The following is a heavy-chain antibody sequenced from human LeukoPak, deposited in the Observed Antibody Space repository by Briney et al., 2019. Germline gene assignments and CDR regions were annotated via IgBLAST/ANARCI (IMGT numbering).Heavy chain of an antibody. Sequence: GGSLRLSCAASGFTFSNYWMHWVRQAPGKGLVWVSRINTDGSSTSYADSVKGRFTISRDNSKNTLYLQMNSLRAEDTAVYYCAKPPYCSSTSCYYFDYWGQGTLVTVSS. CDR3: AKPPYCSSTSCYYFDY. D-gene: IGHD2-2*01. J-gene: IGHJ4*02. V-gene: IGHV3-74*01. CDR1: GFTFSNYW. CDR2: INTDGSST.